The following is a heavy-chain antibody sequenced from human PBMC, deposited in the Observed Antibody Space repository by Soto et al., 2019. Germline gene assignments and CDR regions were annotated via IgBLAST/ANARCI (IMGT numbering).Heavy chain of an antibody. Sequence: LSLTCTVSGGSISSGGYYWSWIRQHPGKGLEWIGYIYYSGSTYYNPSLKSRVTISVDTSKNQFSLKLSSVTAADTAVYYCARDLDPKRRGDYYYYGMDVWGQGTTGTVSS. V-gene: IGHV4-31*03. CDR3: ARDLDPKRRGDYYYYGMDV. D-gene: IGHD3-3*01. J-gene: IGHJ6*02. CDR2: IYYSGST. CDR1: GGSISSGGYY.